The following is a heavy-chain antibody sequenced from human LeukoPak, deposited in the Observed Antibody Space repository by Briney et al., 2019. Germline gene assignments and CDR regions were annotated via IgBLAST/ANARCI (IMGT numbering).Heavy chain of an antibody. CDR3: ARDGGYCSSTSCYYWFDP. CDR1: GGSISSYY. D-gene: IGHD2-2*01. CDR2: IYTSGST. V-gene: IGHV4-4*07. J-gene: IGHJ5*02. Sequence: SETLSLTCTVSGGSISSYYWSWIRQPAGKGLEWIGRIYTSGSTNYNPSLKSRVTMSVDTSKNQFSLKLSSVTAADTAVYYCARDGGYCSSTSCYYWFDPWGQGTLVTVSS.